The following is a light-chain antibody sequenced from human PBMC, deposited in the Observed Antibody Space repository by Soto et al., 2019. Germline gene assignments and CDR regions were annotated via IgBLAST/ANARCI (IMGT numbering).Light chain of an antibody. V-gene: IGKV3-15*01. J-gene: IGKJ1*01. CDR1: QSINRY. Sequence: EIVMTQSPASLSVSPRETATLSCRASQSINRYLAWYQHKPGQAPRLLIHGASTRATGVPARFSGSGSGTDFTLTISDVEPEDFAVYYCHQRQSWPRTFGQGTKVDIK. CDR3: HQRQSWPRT. CDR2: GAS.